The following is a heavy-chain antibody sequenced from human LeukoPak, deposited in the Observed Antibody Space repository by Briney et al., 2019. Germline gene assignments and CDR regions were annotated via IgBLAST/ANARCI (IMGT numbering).Heavy chain of an antibody. V-gene: IGHV3-23*01. J-gene: IGHJ4*02. CDR2: ISGDSGSR. CDR3: AKLGTLGGSQTDF. CDR1: GFTFSTYA. Sequence: GGSLRLSCADSGFTFSTYAMTWVRQAPGKRLEWVSSISGDSGSRYYADSVKGRFTISRDNSKNTLYLQMSSLRVEDTAVYYCAKLGTLGGSQTDFWGQGTLVAVSS. D-gene: IGHD1-26*01.